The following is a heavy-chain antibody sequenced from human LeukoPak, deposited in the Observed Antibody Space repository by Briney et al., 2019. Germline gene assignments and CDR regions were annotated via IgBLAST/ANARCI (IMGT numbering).Heavy chain of an antibody. CDR3: ATDRGWRTSGYYLYYFEY. CDR2: IKHDGSEK. J-gene: IGHJ4*02. Sequence: GGSLRLSCAASGFIFTGYFMSWVRQAPGKGLEWGASIKHDGSEKYYVDSVRGRFTISRDNTKNLLYLQMSSLRAEDTAVYYCATDRGWRTSGYYLYYFEYWGQGTLVTFSS. CDR1: GFIFTGYF. D-gene: IGHD3-3*01. V-gene: IGHV3-7*01.